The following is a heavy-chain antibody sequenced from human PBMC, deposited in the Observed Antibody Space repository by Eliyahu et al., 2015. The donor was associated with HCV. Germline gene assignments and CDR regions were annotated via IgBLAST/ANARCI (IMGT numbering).Heavy chain of an antibody. Sequence: EVQLVESGGGLVKPGGSLRLSXAASGXTFSSYSMNXVRQAPGKGLEWVSSISSSSSYIYYADSVKGRFTISRDNAKNSLYLQMNSLRAEDTAVYYCARDSTVTTPFGYWGQGTLVTVSS. V-gene: IGHV3-21*01. CDR3: ARDSTVTTPFGY. CDR2: ISSSSSYI. D-gene: IGHD4-11*01. CDR1: GXTFSSYS. J-gene: IGHJ4*02.